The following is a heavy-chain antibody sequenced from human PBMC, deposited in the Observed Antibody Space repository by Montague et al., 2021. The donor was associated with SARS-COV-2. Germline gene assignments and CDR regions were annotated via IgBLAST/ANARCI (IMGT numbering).Heavy chain of an antibody. J-gene: IGHJ4*02. Sequence: SETLSLTCAVYGGSFSGYYWSWIRQPPGKGLEWIGEINHSGSTNXNPSLKSRVTISVDTSKYQFSLKLSSVTAADTAVYYCARRPHYYDSSGYYYPGPQRYYFDYWGQGTLVTVSS. V-gene: IGHV4-34*01. CDR1: GGSFSGYY. CDR3: ARRPHYYDSSGYYYPGPQRYYFDY. D-gene: IGHD3-22*01. CDR2: INHSGST.